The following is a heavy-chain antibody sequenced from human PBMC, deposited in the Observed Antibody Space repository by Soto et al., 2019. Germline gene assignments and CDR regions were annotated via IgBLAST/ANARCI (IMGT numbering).Heavy chain of an antibody. D-gene: IGHD6-19*01. V-gene: IGHV4-61*05. CDR2: IYYSGST. J-gene: IGHJ4*02. Sequence: PSETLSLTCTVSGGSISSSSYYWSWIRQHPGKGLEWIGYIYYSGSTNYNPSLKSRVTISVDTSKNQFSLKLSSVTAADTAVYYCGPRGAVADPRGYWGQGTLVTVSS. CDR3: GPRGAVADPRGY. CDR1: GGSISSSSYY.